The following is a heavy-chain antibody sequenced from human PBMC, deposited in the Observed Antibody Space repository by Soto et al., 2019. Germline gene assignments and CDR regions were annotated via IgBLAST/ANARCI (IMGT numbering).Heavy chain of an antibody. CDR3: ARQGYYGSVSHYKFRWFDP. V-gene: IGHV4-30-2*01. Sequence: SETLSLTCAVSGGSISSGGYSWSWIRQPPGKGLEWIGYIYHSGSTYYNPSLKSRVTISVDRSKNQFSLKLSSVTAADTAVYYCARQGYYGSVSHYKFRWFDPWGQGTLVTVSS. D-gene: IGHD3-10*01. CDR1: GGSISSGGYS. J-gene: IGHJ5*02. CDR2: IYHSGST.